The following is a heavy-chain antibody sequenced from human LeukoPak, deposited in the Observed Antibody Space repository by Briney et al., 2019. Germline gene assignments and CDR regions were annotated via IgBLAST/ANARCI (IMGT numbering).Heavy chain of an antibody. Sequence: GRSLRLSCAASGFTFSSYGMHWVRQAPGKGLEWVALIWYDGNNKYYVDSVKGRFTISRDNSKNTLYLQMNSLRDEDTAVYYCAKESAAGTDAEFDYWGQGTLVTVSS. D-gene: IGHD6-13*01. V-gene: IGHV3-33*06. CDR3: AKESAAGTDAEFDY. CDR1: GFTFSSYG. CDR2: IWYDGNNK. J-gene: IGHJ4*02.